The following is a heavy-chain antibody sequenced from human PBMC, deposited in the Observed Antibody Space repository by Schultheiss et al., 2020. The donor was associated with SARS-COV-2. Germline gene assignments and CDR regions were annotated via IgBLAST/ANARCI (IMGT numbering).Heavy chain of an antibody. CDR1: GFTFDDYA. V-gene: IGHV3-23*01. Sequence: GGSLRLSCAASGFTFDDYAMHWVRQAPGKGLEWVSAISGSGGSTYYADSVKGRFTISRDNSKNTLYLQMNSLRAEDTAVYYCARDHIAGAFDIWGQGTTVTVSS. J-gene: IGHJ3*02. CDR3: ARDHIAGAFDI. D-gene: IGHD2-15*01. CDR2: ISGSGGST.